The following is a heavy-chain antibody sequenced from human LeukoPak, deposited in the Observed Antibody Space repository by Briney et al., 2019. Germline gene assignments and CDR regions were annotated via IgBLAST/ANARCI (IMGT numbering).Heavy chain of an antibody. V-gene: IGHV3-23*01. D-gene: IGHD6-13*01. CDR3: AKDFSSSWQFDP. CDR2: ISETSGHT. CDR1: GFTFSSHA. J-gene: IGHJ5*02. Sequence: GGSLRLSCAASGFTFSSHAMTWVRQAPGQGLEWVSSISETSGHTFYADSVKGRFTISRDNTKNTLFLQMNSLRVEDTAIYYCAKDFSSSWQFDPWGQGTLVTVSS.